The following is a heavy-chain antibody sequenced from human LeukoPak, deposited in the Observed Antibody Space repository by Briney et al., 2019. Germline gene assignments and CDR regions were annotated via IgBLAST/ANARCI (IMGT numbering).Heavy chain of an antibody. CDR1: GYTFTGYY. V-gene: IGHV1-2*02. J-gene: IGHJ4*02. Sequence: GASVKVSCKASGYTFTGYYMHWVRQAPGQGLEWMGWINPNSGGTNYAQKFQGRVTMTRDTSISTAYMELSRLRSDDTAVYYCARDPFGGSSSSGEDYWGQGTLVTVSS. D-gene: IGHD6-6*01. CDR3: ARDPFGGSSSSGEDY. CDR2: INPNSGGT.